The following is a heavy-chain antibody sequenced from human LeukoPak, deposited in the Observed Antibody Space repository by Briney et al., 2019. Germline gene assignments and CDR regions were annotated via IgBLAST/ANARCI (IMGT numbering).Heavy chain of an antibody. CDR3: ARESSNYYDSSGLDY. Sequence: GGSLRLSCAASGFTVSSNYMSWVRQAPGKGLEWVSVIYSGGSTYYADSVKGRFTISRDNSKNTLYLQMNSLRAEDTAVYYCARESSNYYDSSGLDYWGQGTLVTVSS. V-gene: IGHV3-53*01. CDR2: IYSGGST. CDR1: GFTVSSNY. J-gene: IGHJ4*02. D-gene: IGHD3-22*01.